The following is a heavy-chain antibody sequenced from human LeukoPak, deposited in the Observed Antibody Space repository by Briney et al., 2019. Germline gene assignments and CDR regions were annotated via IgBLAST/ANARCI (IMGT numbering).Heavy chain of an antibody. V-gene: IGHV3-33*01. D-gene: IGHD3-10*01. J-gene: IGHJ4*02. CDR3: ARDAYYYGSGSYVDY. CDR1: EFTFSSYG. CDR2: IYYDGNNK. Sequence: PGGSLRLSCAASEFTFSSYGMHWVRQAPGKGLEWVAVIYYDGNNKFYADSVKGRFTISRDNSKNTLYLQMNSLRAEDTAVYYCARDAYYYGSGSYVDYWGQGTLVTVSS.